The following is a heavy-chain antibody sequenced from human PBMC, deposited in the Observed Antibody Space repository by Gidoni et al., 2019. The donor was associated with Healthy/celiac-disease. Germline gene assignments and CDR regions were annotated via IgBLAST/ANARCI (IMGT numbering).Heavy chain of an antibody. J-gene: IGHJ4*02. V-gene: IGHV3-30-3*01. CDR3: ARDRDTATSRGNFDY. CDR2: ISYDGSNK. D-gene: IGHD5-18*01. CDR1: GSTFSSYA. Sequence: QVQLVESGGGVVQPGRSLRLSCAASGSTFSSYAMHWVRQAPGKGLEWVAVISYDGSNKYYADSVKGRFTISRDNSKNTLYLQMNSLRAEDTAVYYCARDRDTATSRGNFDYWGQGTLVTVSS.